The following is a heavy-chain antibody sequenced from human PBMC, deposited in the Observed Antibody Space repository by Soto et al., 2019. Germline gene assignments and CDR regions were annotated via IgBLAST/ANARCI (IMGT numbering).Heavy chain of an antibody. CDR3: ARGCGRFNY. CDR1: GFTFNDFE. Sequence: EVQLLESGGGLVQPGGSLRLSCGVSGFTFNDFEMNWVRQAPGKGLEWLAYIDGSGTTKKYADSVRGRVTTSRDNHNNSLFLQMSSLSAAGTAIYYCARGCGRFNYWGQGTLVSVSS. CDR2: IDGSGTTK. V-gene: IGHV3-48*03. J-gene: IGHJ4*02.